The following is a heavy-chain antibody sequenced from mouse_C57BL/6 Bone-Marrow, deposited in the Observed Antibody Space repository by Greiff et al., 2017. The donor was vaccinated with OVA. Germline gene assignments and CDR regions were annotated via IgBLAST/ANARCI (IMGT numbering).Heavy chain of an antibody. D-gene: IGHD2-4*01. CDR2: IDPETGGT. CDR3: TRGDYDYDEGYWYFDV. J-gene: IGHJ1*03. V-gene: IGHV1-15*01. Sequence: QVQLQQSGAELVRPGASVTLSCKASGYTFTDYEMHWVKQTPVHGLEWIGAIDPETGGTAYNQKFKGKAILTADKSSSPAYMELRSLTSEDSAVYYCTRGDYDYDEGYWYFDVWGTGTTVTVSS. CDR1: GYTFTDYE.